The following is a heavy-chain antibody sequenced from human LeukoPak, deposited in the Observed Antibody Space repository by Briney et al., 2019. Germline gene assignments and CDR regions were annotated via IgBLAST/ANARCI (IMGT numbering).Heavy chain of an antibody. CDR3: ARKEGYGYGEVWFDP. Sequence: SESLSLTCAVSGGSISSGGYSWSWIRQPPGKGLEWIGYIYYSGSTNYNPSLKSRVTISVDTSKNQFSLKLSSVTAADTAVYYCARKEGYGYGEVWFDPWGQGTLVTVSS. CDR1: GGSISSGGYS. J-gene: IGHJ5*02. D-gene: IGHD5-18*01. V-gene: IGHV4-61*08. CDR2: IYYSGST.